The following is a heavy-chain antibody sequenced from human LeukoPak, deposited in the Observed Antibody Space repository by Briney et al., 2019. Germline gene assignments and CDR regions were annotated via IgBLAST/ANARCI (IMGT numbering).Heavy chain of an antibody. V-gene: IGHV4-34*01. CDR3: ANRGNYYDSSGYSDY. Sequence: SETLSLTCAVYGGSFSGYYWSWIRQPPGKGLEWIGEINHSGSTNYNPSLKSRVTISVDTSKNQFSLKLSSVAAADTAVYYCANRGNYYDSSGYSDYWGQGTLVTVSS. J-gene: IGHJ4*02. CDR2: INHSGST. CDR1: GGSFSGYY. D-gene: IGHD3-22*01.